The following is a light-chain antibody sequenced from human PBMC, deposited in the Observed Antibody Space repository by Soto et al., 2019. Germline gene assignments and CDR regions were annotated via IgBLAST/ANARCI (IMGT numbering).Light chain of an antibody. V-gene: IGKV3-11*01. Sequence: EIVLTQSPATLSLSPGERATLSCRASQSVSRYLAWFQQKPGQAPRLLIYDASNRATGIPARFRGSGSGTDFTLTISSLEPEDFAVYYCQQRSNWPYTFGQGTKLEIK. CDR3: QQRSNWPYT. J-gene: IGKJ2*01. CDR2: DAS. CDR1: QSVSRY.